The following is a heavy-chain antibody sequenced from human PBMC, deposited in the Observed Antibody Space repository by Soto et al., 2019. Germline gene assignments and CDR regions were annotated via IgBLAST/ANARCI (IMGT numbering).Heavy chain of an antibody. CDR3: AKGLWFGESPLDY. CDR2: MSGSGGTT. J-gene: IGHJ4*02. V-gene: IGHV3-23*01. D-gene: IGHD3-10*01. CDR1: GFTFSSYA. Sequence: EVQLLESGGGLVQPGGSLRLSCAASGFTFSSYAMNWVRQAPGKGLEWVSGMSGSGGTTYYADSVKGRFTISRDNSKNTLYLQMNSLIAEDTAVYYCAKGLWFGESPLDYWGQGTLVTVSS.